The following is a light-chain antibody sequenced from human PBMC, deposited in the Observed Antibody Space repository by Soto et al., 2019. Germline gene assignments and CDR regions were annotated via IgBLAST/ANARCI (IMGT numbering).Light chain of an antibody. CDR1: QSISSW. CDR3: QQYNSYSYT. Sequence: DIQMPQSPSTLSASVGDRVTITCRASQSISSWLAWYQQKPGKAPKLLIYDASSLESGVPSRFSGSGSGTEFTLTISRLQPDDFATYYCQQYNSYSYTFGQGTKLEIK. V-gene: IGKV1-5*01. CDR2: DAS. J-gene: IGKJ2*01.